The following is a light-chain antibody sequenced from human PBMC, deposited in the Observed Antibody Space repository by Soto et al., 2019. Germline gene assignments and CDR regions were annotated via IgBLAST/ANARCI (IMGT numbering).Light chain of an antibody. J-gene: IGKJ2*03. CDR3: QQYYYTPYS. CDR1: QSVSDF. V-gene: IGKV3D-15*01. CDR2: GAS. Sequence: EIVLTQSPGTLSLSPGERATLYCRASQSVSDFLAWHQQKPGQAPRLLIYGASTRATGIPDRFSGSGSGTDFTLTISRLQAEDVAVYYCQQYYYTPYSFGQGTKLEIK.